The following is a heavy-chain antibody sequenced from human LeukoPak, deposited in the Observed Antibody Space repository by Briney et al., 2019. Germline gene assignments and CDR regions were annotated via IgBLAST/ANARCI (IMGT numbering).Heavy chain of an antibody. V-gene: IGHV3-53*01. CDR1: GFTFSSYT. D-gene: IGHD6-13*01. CDR3: ARVHSSSWYYFDY. Sequence: GGSLRLSCAVSGFTFSSYTMHWVRQAPGKGLEWVSVIYSGGSTYYADSVKGRFTISRDNSKNTLYLQMNSLRAEDTAVYYCARVHSSSWYYFDYWGQGTLVTVSS. CDR2: IYSGGST. J-gene: IGHJ4*02.